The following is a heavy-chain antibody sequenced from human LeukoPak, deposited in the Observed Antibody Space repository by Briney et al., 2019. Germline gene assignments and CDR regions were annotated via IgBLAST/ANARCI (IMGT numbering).Heavy chain of an antibody. V-gene: IGHV3-48*03. CDR2: ISSSGSTM. Sequence: GGSLRLSXAASGFTFSSYEMNWVRQAPGKGLEWVSYISSSGSTMYYADSVKGRFTISRDDAENSLYLQMNSLRAEDTAVYCCARMAYYYDSSGSSHFDYWGEGTRVTVPS. CDR3: ARMAYYYDSSGSSHFDY. D-gene: IGHD3-22*01. J-gene: IGHJ4*02. CDR1: GFTFSSYE.